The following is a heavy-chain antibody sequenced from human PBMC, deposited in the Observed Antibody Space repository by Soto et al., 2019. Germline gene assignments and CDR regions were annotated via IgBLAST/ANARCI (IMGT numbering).Heavy chain of an antibody. J-gene: IGHJ5*02. D-gene: IGHD3-22*01. CDR3: AREFYYDSSGIWLWHP. V-gene: IGHV4-59*01. Sequence: SETLSLTCTVSGGSLSGYYWSWIRQPPGKGLEWIGDFYSSGSPHHNPSLKNRVSISEDRSKNEFSLKLSSVTAADTAIYYCAREFYYDSSGIWLWHPWGQGTLVTVSS. CDR2: FYSSGSP. CDR1: GGSLSGYY.